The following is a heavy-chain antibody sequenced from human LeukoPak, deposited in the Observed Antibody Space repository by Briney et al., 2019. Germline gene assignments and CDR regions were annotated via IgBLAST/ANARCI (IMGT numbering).Heavy chain of an antibody. D-gene: IGHD6-13*01. CDR1: GFTASSNY. J-gene: IGHJ3*02. Sequence: GGSLRLSCAASGFTASSNYMSWARQAPGKGLEVSVVYSGGNTYYADSVKGRFTISRDNSKNTLYLQMNSLRAEDTAVYYCAREGYSSSPDAFDIWGQGTMVTVSS. CDR2: VYSGGNT. CDR3: AREGYSSSPDAFDI. V-gene: IGHV3-66*01.